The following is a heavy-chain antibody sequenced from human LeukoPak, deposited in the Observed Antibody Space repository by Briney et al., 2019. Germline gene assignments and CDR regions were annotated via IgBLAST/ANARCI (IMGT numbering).Heavy chain of an antibody. V-gene: IGHV3-23*01. CDR1: GFTFSSYA. J-gene: IGHJ4*02. CDR3: AKVHSSGWYYFDY. CDR2: ISGSGGST. Sequence: PGGSLRLSCAASGFTFSSYAMSWVRQAPGKGLEWVSAISGSGGSTHYADSVKGRFTISRDNSKNTLYLQMNSLRAEDTAVYYCAKVHSSGWYYFDYWGQGTLVTVSS. D-gene: IGHD6-19*01.